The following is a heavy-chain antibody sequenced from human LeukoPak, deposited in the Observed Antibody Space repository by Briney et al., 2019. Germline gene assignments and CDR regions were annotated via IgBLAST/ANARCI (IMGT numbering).Heavy chain of an antibody. Sequence: GGSLRLSCAASGFTFSSYGMHWVRQAPGKGLEWVAVISYDGSNKYYADSVKGRFTISRDNAKNSLYLQVNSLRAEDTAVYYCARAGYSSSWVGGDFDYWGQGTLVTVSS. J-gene: IGHJ4*02. V-gene: IGHV3-30*03. D-gene: IGHD6-13*01. CDR1: GFTFSSYG. CDR2: ISYDGSNK. CDR3: ARAGYSSSWVGGDFDY.